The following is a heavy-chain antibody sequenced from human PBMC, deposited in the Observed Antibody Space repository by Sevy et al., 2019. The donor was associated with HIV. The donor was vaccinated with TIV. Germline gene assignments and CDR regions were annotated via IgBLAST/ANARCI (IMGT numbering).Heavy chain of an antibody. J-gene: IGHJ4*02. V-gene: IGHV3-49*03. CDR2: IRRNSHEPYGGTT. CDR3: TRALATADTPEYYFDY. CDR1: GFTFGDYA. Sequence: GGSLRLSCTSSGFTFGDYAMSWFRQAPGKGLEWVAFIRRNSHEPYGGTTEYAASVKGRFTISRDDSKDIADLQMNSLKTEDTAVYYCTRALATADTPEYYFDYWGQGILVTVSS. D-gene: IGHD5-12*01.